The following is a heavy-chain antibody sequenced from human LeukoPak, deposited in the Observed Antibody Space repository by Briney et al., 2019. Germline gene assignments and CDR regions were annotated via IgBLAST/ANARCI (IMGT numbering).Heavy chain of an antibody. V-gene: IGHV4-39*01. CDR1: GGSIFTTSYY. CDR2: IYYSGSA. Sequence: SETLSLTCTVAGGSIFTTSYYWDWIRQSPGKGLEWIGSIYYSGSAYHSPSLKSRLTVSVDTSKNQFSLRLTSVTAADAAVYYCARRVAVAGRNHFDDWGQGTLVTVSS. CDR3: ARRVAVAGRNHFDD. J-gene: IGHJ4*02. D-gene: IGHD6-19*01.